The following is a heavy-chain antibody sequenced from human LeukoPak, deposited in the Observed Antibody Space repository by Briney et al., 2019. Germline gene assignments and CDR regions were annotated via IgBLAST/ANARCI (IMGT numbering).Heavy chain of an antibody. CDR1: GGSFSGYY. CDR3: ARHDDSSSNYDY. CDR2: INHSGST. J-gene: IGHJ4*02. V-gene: IGHV4-34*01. D-gene: IGHD6-13*01. Sequence: SETLSLTRAVYGGSFSGYYWSWIRQPPGKGLEWIGEINHSGSTNYNPSLKSRVTISVDTSKNQFSLKLSSVTAADTAVYYCARHDDSSSNYDYWGQGTLVTVSS.